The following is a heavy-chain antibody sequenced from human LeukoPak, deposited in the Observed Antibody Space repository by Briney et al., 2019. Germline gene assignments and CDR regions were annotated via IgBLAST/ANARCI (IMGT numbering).Heavy chain of an antibody. J-gene: IGHJ3*02. CDR2: ISSSGSTI. CDR1: GFTFSDYY. D-gene: IGHD3-9*01. V-gene: IGHV3-11*01. Sequence: PGGSLRLSCAASGFTFSDYYMSWIRQAPGKGLEWVSYISSSGSTIYYVDSVKGRFTISRDNAKNSLYLQMNSLRAEDTAVYYCARDAYDILTGGAFDIWGQGTMVTVSS. CDR3: ARDAYDILTGGAFDI.